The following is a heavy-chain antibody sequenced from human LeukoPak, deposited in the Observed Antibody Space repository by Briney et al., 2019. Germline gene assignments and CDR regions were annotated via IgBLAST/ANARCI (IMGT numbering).Heavy chain of an antibody. CDR2: IYPGDSSI. D-gene: IGHD4-11*01. J-gene: IGHJ4*02. V-gene: IGHV5-51*01. Sequence: GESLQISSKGSGYTFTNYWIGWVRPMPGKGLELMGIIYPGDSSIRYSPSFQGQVTVSADKSITTAYLQWSSMKASDTAMYYCARWGNSDYRTSDYWGQGTLVTVSS. CDR1: GYTFTNYW. CDR3: ARWGNSDYRTSDY.